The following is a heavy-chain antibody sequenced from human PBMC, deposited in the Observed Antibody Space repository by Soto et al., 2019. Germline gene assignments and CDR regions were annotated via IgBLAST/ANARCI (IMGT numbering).Heavy chain of an antibody. D-gene: IGHD3-9*01. J-gene: IGHJ4*02. CDR3: ARGGYDILTGYGFDY. V-gene: IGHV1-69*13. CDR1: GGTFSSYS. Sequence: SVKVSCKSSGGTFSSYSISWVRQAPGQGLEWMGGIIPIFGTANYAQKFQGRVTITADESTSTAYMELSSLRSEDTAVYYCARGGYDILTGYGFDYWGQGTLVTVSS. CDR2: IIPIFGTA.